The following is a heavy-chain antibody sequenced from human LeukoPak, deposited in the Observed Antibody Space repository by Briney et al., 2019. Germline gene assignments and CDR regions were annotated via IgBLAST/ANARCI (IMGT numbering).Heavy chain of an antibody. CDR2: INHSGST. CDR1: GGSFSGYY. V-gene: IGHV4-34*01. D-gene: IGHD5-24*01. CDR3: ASRDGYSPFDP. J-gene: IGHJ5*02. Sequence: SETLSLTCAVYGGSFSGYYWSWIRQPPGKGLEWIGEINHSGSTNYNPSLKSRVTISVDTSKNQFSLKLSSVTAADTAVYYCASRDGYSPFDPWGQGTLVTVSS.